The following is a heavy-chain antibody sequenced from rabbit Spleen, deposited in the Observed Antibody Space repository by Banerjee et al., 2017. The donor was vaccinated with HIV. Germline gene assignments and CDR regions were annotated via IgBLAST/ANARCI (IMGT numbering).Heavy chain of an antibody. CDR1: GFDFISSYY. D-gene: IGHD4-1*01. CDR2: IGGGSSENI. CDR3: ARDLAGVIGWNFNL. V-gene: IGHV1S45*01. J-gene: IGHJ4*01. Sequence: QEQLVESGGGLVQPGGTLTLTCKVSGFDFISSYYMNWVRQAPGKGLEWIACIGGGSSENIYYASWAKGRFTISRTSSTTVTLQMTSLTAADTATYFCARDLAGVIGWNFNLWGPGTLVTVS.